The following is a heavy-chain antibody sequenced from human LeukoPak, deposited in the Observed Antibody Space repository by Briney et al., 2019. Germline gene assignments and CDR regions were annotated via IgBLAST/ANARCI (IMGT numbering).Heavy chain of an antibody. V-gene: IGHV1-2*02. CDR3: ARDKRGYYGSGSPKNWFDP. CDR2: INPNSGGT. Sequence: ASVKVSCKASGYTFTGYYMHWVRQAPGQGLEWMGWINPNSGGTNYAQKFQGRVTMTRDTSISTAYMELSRPRSDDTAVYYCARDKRGYYGSGSPKNWFDPWGQGTLVTVSS. D-gene: IGHD3-10*01. J-gene: IGHJ5*02. CDR1: GYTFTGYY.